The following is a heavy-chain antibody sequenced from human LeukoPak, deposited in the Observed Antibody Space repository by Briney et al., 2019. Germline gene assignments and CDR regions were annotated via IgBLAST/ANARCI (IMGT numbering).Heavy chain of an antibody. D-gene: IGHD3-10*01. Sequence: SVKVSSTASGGTFISYAISWVRQAPGQGLEWMGRIIPIFGIANYTQKFQGRVTITADKSTSTAYMELSSLRSEDTAVYYCARDRPGGCWGQGTLVTVSS. J-gene: IGHJ4*02. CDR1: GGTFISYA. V-gene: IGHV1-69*04. CDR3: ARDRPGGC. CDR2: IIPIFGIA.